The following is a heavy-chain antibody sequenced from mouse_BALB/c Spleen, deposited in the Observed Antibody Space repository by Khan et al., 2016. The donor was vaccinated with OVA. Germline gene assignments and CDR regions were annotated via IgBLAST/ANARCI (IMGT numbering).Heavy chain of an antibody. D-gene: IGHD1-1*01. J-gene: IGHJ4*01. CDR3: ARGNYYGYAMDY. Sequence: EVQLQESGPGLVKPSQSLSLTCTVTGYSITSNYAWNWIRQFPGNKLEWMGYISYSGSTNYNPSHKSRISNIRETSKNQFFLQLNSVTTEVTATYDCARGNYYGYAMDYRGQGTSITVSS. CDR2: ISYSGST. V-gene: IGHV3-2*02. CDR1: GYSITSNYA.